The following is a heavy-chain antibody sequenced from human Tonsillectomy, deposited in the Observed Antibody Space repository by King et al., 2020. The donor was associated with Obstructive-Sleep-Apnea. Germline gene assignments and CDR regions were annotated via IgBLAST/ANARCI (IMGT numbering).Heavy chain of an antibody. CDR3: GKDLDAGDYGRGGTFDY. J-gene: IGHJ4*02. V-gene: IGHV3-23*04. CDR1: GFTFSSYA. CDR2: ISGSGGST. Sequence: VQLVESGGGLVQPGGSLRLSCAASGFTFSSYAMSWVRQAPGKGLEWVSAISGSGGSTYYADSVKGRFTISRDNSKNTLYLQMNSLRAEDTAVYYCGKDLDAGDYGRGGTFDYGGQGPLVTGSS. D-gene: IGHD3-10*02.